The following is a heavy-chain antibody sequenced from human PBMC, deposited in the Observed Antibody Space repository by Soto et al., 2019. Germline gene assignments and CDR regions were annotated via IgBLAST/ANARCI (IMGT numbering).Heavy chain of an antibody. D-gene: IGHD5-18*01. Sequence: QVQLQESGPGLVKPSQTLSLTCTVCGGSINSGGYCWSWIRQHPGKGLDWIGCISYGGSTSYNPSLKSRVTISVDTSKNQFSLKLTSVTAADTAVYYCSRGILVWGQGALITVSS. CDR2: ISYGGST. CDR3: SRGILV. J-gene: IGHJ4*02. V-gene: IGHV4-31*03. CDR1: GGSINSGGYC.